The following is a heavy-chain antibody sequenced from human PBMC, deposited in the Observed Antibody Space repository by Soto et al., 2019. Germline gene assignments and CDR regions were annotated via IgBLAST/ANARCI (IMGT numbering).Heavy chain of an antibody. Sequence: GESLKISCKGSGYSFTTYWTVWVRQMPGKGLEWMGTIYPGDSDARYNPSFQGQVSISADKSTNTAYLQWNSLQASDTAIYYCARQRTARGYYYQAMDVWGQGTTVTVSS. CDR1: GYSFTTYW. V-gene: IGHV5-51*01. D-gene: IGHD3-10*01. CDR2: IYPGDSDA. J-gene: IGHJ6*02. CDR3: ARQRTARGYYYQAMDV.